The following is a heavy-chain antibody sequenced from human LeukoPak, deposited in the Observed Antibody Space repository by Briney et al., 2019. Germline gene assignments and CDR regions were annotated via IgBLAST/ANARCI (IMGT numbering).Heavy chain of an antibody. CDR1: GITFSGHA. V-gene: IGHV3-23*01. CDR2: ISGSGGTT. Sequence: TGGSLRLSCAASGITFSGHAMSWVRQAPGKGMERVSAISGSGGTTYYADSVKGRFTISRDNSKDTLSLQMNSLRGEDTAVYYCAKVWCSSTSCYSGIYYYYGMDVWGKGTTVTVSS. CDR3: AKVWCSSTSCYSGIYYYYGMDV. J-gene: IGHJ6*04. D-gene: IGHD2-2*01.